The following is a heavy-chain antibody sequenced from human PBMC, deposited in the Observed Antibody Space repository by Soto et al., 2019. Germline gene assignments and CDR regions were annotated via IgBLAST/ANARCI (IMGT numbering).Heavy chain of an antibody. J-gene: IGHJ6*03. D-gene: IGHD6-13*01. CDR2: ISGTGDST. Sequence: EVQLLESGGGLVQPGGSLRLSCAGSEFTSSRYALSWVHQAPGEGLEWVSGISGTGDSTYYADSVKGRFTVSRDNSKNTLYLQMHSLRAEDTAVYYCAKYAGNYYHYYYMDVWGKGTTVTVSS. CDR3: AKYAGNYYHYYYMDV. CDR1: EFTSSRYA. V-gene: IGHV3-23*01.